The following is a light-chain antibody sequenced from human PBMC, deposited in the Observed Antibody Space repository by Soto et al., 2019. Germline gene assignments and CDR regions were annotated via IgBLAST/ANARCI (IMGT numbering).Light chain of an antibody. V-gene: IGKV3-20*01. CDR3: QQYGTSPGT. Sequence: ELVLTQSPGTLSLSPGERATLSSSASRSVSSNFLAWYQQKPGQAPRLLIYDASTRAPGIPDRFSGSGSGTDFTLTISRLEPEDFAVYYCQQYGTSPGTLGQGTKVDIK. CDR1: RSVSSNF. CDR2: DAS. J-gene: IGKJ1*01.